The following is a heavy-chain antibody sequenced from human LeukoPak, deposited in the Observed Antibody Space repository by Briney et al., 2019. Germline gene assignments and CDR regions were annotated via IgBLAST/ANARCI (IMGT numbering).Heavy chain of an antibody. CDR2: IYYSGST. D-gene: IGHD3-10*01. CDR3: ARDYYGSGGYYRIDY. CDR1: GGSISSYY. J-gene: IGHJ4*02. Sequence: SETLSLTCTVSGGSISSYYWSWIRQPPGKGLEWSGYIYYSGSTNYNPSLNSRVTISVDTSKNPFSLKLSSVTAAETAVYYCARDYYGSGGYYRIDYWGQGTLVAVSS. V-gene: IGHV4-59*01.